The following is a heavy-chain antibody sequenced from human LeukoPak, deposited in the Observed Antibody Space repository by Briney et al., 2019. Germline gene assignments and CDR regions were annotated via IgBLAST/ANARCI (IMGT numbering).Heavy chain of an antibody. CDR1: GGSISSSSYY. J-gene: IGHJ4*02. V-gene: IGHV4-39*01. D-gene: IGHD4-17*01. CDR3: ARMLTTVTTVDY. Sequence: SETLSLTCTVSGGSISSSSYYWGWIRQPPGKGLEWIGSIYYSGSTYYNPSLKSRVTISVDTSKNQFSLKLSSVTAVDTAVYYCARMLTTVTTVDYWGQGTLVTVSS. CDR2: IYYSGST.